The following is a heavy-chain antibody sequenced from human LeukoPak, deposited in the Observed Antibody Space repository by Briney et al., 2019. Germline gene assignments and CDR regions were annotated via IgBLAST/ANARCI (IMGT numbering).Heavy chain of an antibody. CDR2: IGTAGDT. Sequence: PGGSLRLSCAASGFTFSSYDMHWVRRATGKGLECVSAIGTAGDTYYPGSVKGRFTISRENAKNSLYLQMNSLRAGDTAVYYCARVAWWSDDAFDIWGQGTMVTVSS. D-gene: IGHD2-15*01. CDR1: GFTFSSYD. J-gene: IGHJ3*02. V-gene: IGHV3-13*01. CDR3: ARVAWWSDDAFDI.